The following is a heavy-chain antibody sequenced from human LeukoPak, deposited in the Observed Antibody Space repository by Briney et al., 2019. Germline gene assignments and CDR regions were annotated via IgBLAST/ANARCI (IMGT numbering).Heavy chain of an antibody. D-gene: IGHD6-19*01. CDR1: GFTFSSYS. V-gene: IGHV3-7*03. Sequence: GGSLRLSCAAPGFTFSSYSMNWVRQAPGKGLEWVATIKQDGRDKYYVDSVKGRFTISRDDAKNSLYLQMNSLRVEDTAVYHCVRYFTAGAPTLRLDYLGQGTLVTVSS. J-gene: IGHJ4*02. CDR3: VRYFTAGAPTLRLDY. CDR2: IKQDGRDK.